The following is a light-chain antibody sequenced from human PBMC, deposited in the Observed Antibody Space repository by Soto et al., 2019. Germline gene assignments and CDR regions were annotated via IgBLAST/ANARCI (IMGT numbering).Light chain of an antibody. V-gene: IGKV1-39*01. CDR3: QQIYSPPWT. CDR2: AAS. J-gene: IGKJ1*01. Sequence: EIQMTQSPSSLSASVGDRVTITCRASQSISSYLNWYQQKPGKAPKLLIYAASSLQSGVPSRFSGSGSGTDFTLTISSLQPEDFATYYCQQIYSPPWTFGQGTKVEIK. CDR1: QSISSY.